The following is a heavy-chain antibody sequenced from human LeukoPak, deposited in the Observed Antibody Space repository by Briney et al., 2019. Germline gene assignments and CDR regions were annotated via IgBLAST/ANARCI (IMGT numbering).Heavy chain of an antibody. Sequence: PSETLSLTCTVSGGSISSYYWSWIRQPAGKGLEWIGRIYTSGSTNYNPSLKSRVTMSVDTSKNQFSLKLSSVTAADTAVYYCARATSSGWSAWVDYWGQGTLVTVSS. CDR2: IYTSGST. J-gene: IGHJ4*02. D-gene: IGHD6-19*01. CDR1: GGSISSYY. CDR3: ARATSSGWSAWVDY. V-gene: IGHV4-4*07.